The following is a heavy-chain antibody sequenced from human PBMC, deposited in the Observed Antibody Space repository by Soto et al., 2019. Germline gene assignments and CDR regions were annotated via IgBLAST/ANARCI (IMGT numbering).Heavy chain of an antibody. CDR3: ARSKGRSYFDY. CDR2: IYHSGST. D-gene: IGHD3-16*01. Sequence: SETLSLTCAVSGGSISSGGYSWSWIRQPPGKGLEWIGYIYHSGSTYYNPSLKSRVAISVDRSKNQFSLKLSSVTAADTAVYYCARSKGRSYFDYWGQGTLVTVYS. CDR1: GGSISSGGYS. J-gene: IGHJ4*02. V-gene: IGHV4-30-2*01.